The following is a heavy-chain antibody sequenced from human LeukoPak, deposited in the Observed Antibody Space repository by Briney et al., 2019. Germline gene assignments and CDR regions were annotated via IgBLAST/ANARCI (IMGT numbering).Heavy chain of an antibody. D-gene: IGHD6-6*01. Sequence: SETLSLTCTVSGGSISSYYWSWIRQPPGKGLEWIGYIYYSGSTNYNPSLKSRVTISVDTSKNQFSLKLGSVTAADTAVYYCARGEEYSSSSNYFDYWGQGTLVTVSS. CDR3: ARGEEYSSSSNYFDY. V-gene: IGHV4-59*01. CDR2: IYYSGST. CDR1: GGSISSYY. J-gene: IGHJ4*02.